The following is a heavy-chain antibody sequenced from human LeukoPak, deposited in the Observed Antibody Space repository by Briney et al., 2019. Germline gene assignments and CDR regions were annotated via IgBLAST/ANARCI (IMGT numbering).Heavy chain of an antibody. J-gene: IGHJ4*02. V-gene: IGHV3-48*02. D-gene: IGHD6-25*01. CDR2: ISFSSGTT. Sequence: GGSLRLSCAASGFTFNSYGMNWVRQAPGRGLEWVSYISFSSGTTSYADSVKGRFTISRDNAKNSLYLQLNSLRDEDTALYYCAIGGYARPDYWGQGTLVTVSS. CDR1: GFTFNSYG. CDR3: AIGGYARPDY.